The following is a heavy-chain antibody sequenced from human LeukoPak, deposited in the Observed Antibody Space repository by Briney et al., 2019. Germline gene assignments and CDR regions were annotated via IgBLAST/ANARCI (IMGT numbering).Heavy chain of an antibody. V-gene: IGHV1-8*01. CDR3: ARNTPNYGDFDF. D-gene: IGHD4-17*01. J-gene: IGHJ4*02. Sequence: ASVKVSCKASGYTLTSYDFNWVRQAPGQGLEWLGWMNPNSGDTGYAQRFQGRVSMTRDTSITTAYMELSSLRSDDTAIYYCARNTPNYGDFDFWGQGTLVTVSS. CDR2: MNPNSGDT. CDR1: GYTLTSYD.